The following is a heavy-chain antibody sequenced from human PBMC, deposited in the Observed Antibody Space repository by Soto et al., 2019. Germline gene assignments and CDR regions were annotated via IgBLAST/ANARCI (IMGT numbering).Heavy chain of an antibody. Sequence: EVQLVESGGGLVQPGGSLRLSCAASGFTFSDHNMDWLRQSPGKGLEWVGRIRIKAKSYTTEYAASVEGRFTISRDDSDTSLFLQMNSLESEDTAVYFCARVGASQKYDDYWGQGTLVTVSS. D-gene: IGHD1-1*01. J-gene: IGHJ4*02. CDR3: ARVGASQKYDDY. CDR1: GFTFSDHN. V-gene: IGHV3-72*01. CDR2: IRIKAKSYTT.